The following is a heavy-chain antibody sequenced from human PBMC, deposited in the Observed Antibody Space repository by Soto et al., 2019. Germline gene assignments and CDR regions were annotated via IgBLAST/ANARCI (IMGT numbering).Heavy chain of an antibody. CDR2: INYSGST. Sequence: SETLSLTCTVSGVFISSYYWSWMRQPPGKGLEWIGYINYSGSTKYNPSLKSRVTISVDPSKNQFSLKLSSLTAADTAVFYCARLRDGYNLNWFDPWGQGTLVTVSS. V-gene: IGHV4-59*01. CDR1: GVFISSYY. J-gene: IGHJ5*02. CDR3: ARLRDGYNLNWFDP. D-gene: IGHD5-12*01.